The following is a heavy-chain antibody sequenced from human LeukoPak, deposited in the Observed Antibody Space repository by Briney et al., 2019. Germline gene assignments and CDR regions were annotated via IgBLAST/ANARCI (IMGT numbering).Heavy chain of an antibody. Sequence: RASVKVSCKASGYTFTGYHIHWVRQAPGQGLEWMGWINPNYDDTRYAQKFQGRVTMTRDTSISTAYMELSRLRSDDTAVYYCARGGHLRFLEWLLSYWGQGTLVTVSS. CDR2: INPNYDDT. J-gene: IGHJ4*02. D-gene: IGHD3-3*01. V-gene: IGHV1-2*02. CDR3: ARGGHLRFLEWLLSY. CDR1: GYTFTGYH.